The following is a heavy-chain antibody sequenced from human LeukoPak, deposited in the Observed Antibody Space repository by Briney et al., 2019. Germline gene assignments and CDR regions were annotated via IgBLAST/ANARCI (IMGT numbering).Heavy chain of an antibody. V-gene: IGHV4-34*01. CDR3: AGGGYCSGGSCYPVDY. CDR1: GGSFSGYY. D-gene: IGHD2-15*01. Sequence: SETLSLTCAVYGGSFSGYYWSWIRQPPGKGLEWIGEINHSGSTNYDPSLKSRVTISVDTSKNQFSLKLSSVTAADTAVYYCAGGGYCSGGSCYPVDYWGQGTLVTVSS. CDR2: INHSGST. J-gene: IGHJ4*02.